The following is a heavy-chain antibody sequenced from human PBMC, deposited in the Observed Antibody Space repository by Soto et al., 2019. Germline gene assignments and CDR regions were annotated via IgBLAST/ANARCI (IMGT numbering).Heavy chain of an antibody. V-gene: IGHV3-23*01. CDR1: GFTFSSYA. Sequence: GGSLRLSCAASGFTFSSYAMSWVRQAPGKGLEWVSAISGSGGSTYFADSVKGRFTISRDNSKNTLYLQMNSLRAEDTAVYYGAKDQGFIAARPGGAFDIWGQGTMVTVSS. CDR3: AKDQGFIAARPGGAFDI. D-gene: IGHD6-6*01. J-gene: IGHJ3*02. CDR2: ISGSGGST.